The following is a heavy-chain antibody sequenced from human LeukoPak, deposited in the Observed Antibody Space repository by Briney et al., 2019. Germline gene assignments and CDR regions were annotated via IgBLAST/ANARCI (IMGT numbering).Heavy chain of an antibody. CDR1: GFTFSSYS. D-gene: IGHD6-19*01. V-gene: IGHV3-21*01. CDR2: ISSSSSYI. Sequence: GGSLRLSCAASGFTFSSYSMNWVRQAPGKGLEWVSSISSSSSYIYYADSVKGRFTISRDNSKNTLNLQMNSLRAEDTAVYYCAGDTSGWYYLDYWGQGTLVTVSS. J-gene: IGHJ4*02. CDR3: AGDTSGWYYLDY.